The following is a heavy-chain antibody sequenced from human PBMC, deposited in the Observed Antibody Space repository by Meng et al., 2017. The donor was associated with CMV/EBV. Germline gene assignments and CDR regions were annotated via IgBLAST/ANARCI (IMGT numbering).Heavy chain of an antibody. CDR1: GFTFSSYE. CDR3: AAYGDYNWFDP. V-gene: IGHV3-48*03. CDR2: ISSSSSTI. Sequence: GGSLRLSCAASGFTFSSYEMNWVRQAPGKGLEWVSYISSSSSTIYYADSVKGRFTISRDNAKNSLYLQMNSLRAEDTAVYYCAAYGDYNWFDPWGQGTLVTVSS. J-gene: IGHJ5*02. D-gene: IGHD4-17*01.